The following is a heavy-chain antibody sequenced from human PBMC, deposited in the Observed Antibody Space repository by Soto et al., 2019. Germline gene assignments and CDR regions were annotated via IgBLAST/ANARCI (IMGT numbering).Heavy chain of an antibody. CDR2: IIPIFGTA. D-gene: IGHD2-2*01. J-gene: IGHJ6*02. CDR1: GGTFSSYA. V-gene: IGHV1-69*01. CDR3: ARPTRGVVDVYYYGMDV. Sequence: QVQLVQSGAEVKKPGSSVKVSCKASGGTFSSYAISWVRQAPGQGLEWMGGIIPIFGTANYAQKFQGRVTITADESTSTAYMELSSLRSEDTAVYYCARPTRGVVDVYYYGMDVWGQGTTVTVSS.